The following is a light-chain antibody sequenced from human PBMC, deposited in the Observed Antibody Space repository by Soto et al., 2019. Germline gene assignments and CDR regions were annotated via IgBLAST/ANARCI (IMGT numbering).Light chain of an antibody. V-gene: IGLV2-11*01. CDR1: SSDVGGYDY. CDR2: DVN. J-gene: IGLJ3*02. CDR3: CSYAGSYSWV. Sequence: QSALTQARSVSGSLGQSVTISCTGTSSDVGGYDYVPWYQQHPGKVPKLIIYDVNKRPTGVPDRFSGSKSGNTASLTISGLQAEDEADYYCCSYAGSYSWVFGGGTKLTVL.